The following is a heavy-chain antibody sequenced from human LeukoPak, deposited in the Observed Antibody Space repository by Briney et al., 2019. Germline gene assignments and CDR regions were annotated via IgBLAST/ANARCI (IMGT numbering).Heavy chain of an antibody. CDR1: GVSISSSSYY. CDR3: ARGEIAAAGKGPDY. J-gene: IGHJ4*02. Sequence: SETLSLTCTVSGVSISSSSYYWGWLRQPPGKGLEWIGSIYYSGSTYYNPSLKSRVTISVDTSKNQFSLKLSSVTAADTAVYYCARGEIAAAGKGPDYWGQGTLVTVSS. D-gene: IGHD6-13*01. V-gene: IGHV4-39*07. CDR2: IYYSGST.